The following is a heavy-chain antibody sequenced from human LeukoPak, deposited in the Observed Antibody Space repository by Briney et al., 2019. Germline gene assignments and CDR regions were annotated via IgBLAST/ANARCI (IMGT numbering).Heavy chain of an antibody. CDR2: IWYDGSNK. Sequence: GRSLRLSCAASGFTFSSYGMHWVRQAPGKGLEWVAVIWYDGSNKYYADSVKGRFTISRGNSKNTLYLQMNSLRAEDTAVYYCARDTGAAVANLEFDYWGQGTLVTVSS. D-gene: IGHD6-19*01. CDR1: GFTFSSYG. V-gene: IGHV3-33*01. J-gene: IGHJ4*02. CDR3: ARDTGAAVANLEFDY.